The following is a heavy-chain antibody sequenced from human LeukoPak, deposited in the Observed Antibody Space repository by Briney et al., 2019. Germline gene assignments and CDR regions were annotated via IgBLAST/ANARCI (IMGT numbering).Heavy chain of an antibody. J-gene: IGHJ6*02. D-gene: IGHD3-10*01. CDR2: ISAYNGNT. CDR3: ARDLYRGPGPDYYYYGMDV. V-gene: IGHV1-18*01. CDR1: GYTFTSYG. Sequence: ASVKVSCKASGYTFTSYGISWVRQAPGQGLEWMGWISAYNGNTNYAQKLQGRVTMTTDTSTSTAYMELRSLRSDDTAVYSCARDLYRGPGPDYYYYGMDVWGQGTTVTVSS.